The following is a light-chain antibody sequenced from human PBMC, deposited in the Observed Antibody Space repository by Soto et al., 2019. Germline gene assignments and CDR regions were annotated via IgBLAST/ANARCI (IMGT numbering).Light chain of an antibody. CDR1: QSVSSTY. CDR3: QQHETAVWT. CDR2: GAS. V-gene: IGKV3-20*01. Sequence: EIVLTQSPGTLSLSPGERATLSCRASQSVSSTYLVWYQQKVGQAPRLLIYGASSRATGIPDRFSGSGSGTDFTLTINRMEPEDFALYYCQQHETAVWTFGQGTKVEIK. J-gene: IGKJ1*01.